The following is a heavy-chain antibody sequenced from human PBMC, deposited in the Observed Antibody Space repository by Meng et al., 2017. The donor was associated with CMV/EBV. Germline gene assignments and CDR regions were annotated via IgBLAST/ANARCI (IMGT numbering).Heavy chain of an antibody. CDR3: ASKLGVNYYYGMDV. CDR1: GGTFSSYA. D-gene: IGHD1-7*01. V-gene: IGHV1-69*10. Sequence: SVKVSCKASGGTFSSYAISWVRQAPGQGLEWTGGIIPILGIANYAQKLQGRVTITADKSTSTAYMELSSLRSEDTAVYYCASKLGVNYYYGMDVWGQGTTVTVSS. J-gene: IGHJ6*02. CDR2: IIPILGIA.